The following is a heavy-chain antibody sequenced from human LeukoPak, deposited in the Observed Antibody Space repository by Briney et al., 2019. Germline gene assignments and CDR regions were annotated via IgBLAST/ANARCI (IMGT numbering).Heavy chain of an antibody. Sequence: GGSLRLSCSASGFSFSICSMHWVRQAPGKGLEYVSAISSNGCHTNYAHSVKGRFTISRDNSKITLYLQMSSLRAEGTAVYCCVIAAVTSSYFDYFASWGQGTRVTVSS. V-gene: IGHV3-64D*09. D-gene: IGHD1-26*01. CDR2: ISSNGCHT. CDR1: GFSFSICS. CDR3: VIAAVTSSYFDYFAS. J-gene: IGHJ4*02.